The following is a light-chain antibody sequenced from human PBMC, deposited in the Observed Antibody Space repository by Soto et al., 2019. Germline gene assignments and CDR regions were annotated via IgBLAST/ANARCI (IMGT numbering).Light chain of an antibody. V-gene: IGLV3-1*01. J-gene: IGLJ2*01. CDR2: QDT. CDR1: KLGDEY. Sequence: SYELTQPPSVSVSPGQTASITCSGAKLGDEYACWYQQKPGQSPVVVIYQDTKRPSGIPERFSGSNSGNTATLTISGTQAMDEADYYCQAWDSSTAVVFGGGTKLTVL. CDR3: QAWDSSTAVV.